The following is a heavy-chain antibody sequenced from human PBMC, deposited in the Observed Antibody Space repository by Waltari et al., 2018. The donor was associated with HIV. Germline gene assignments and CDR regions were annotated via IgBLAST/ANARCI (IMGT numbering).Heavy chain of an antibody. CDR1: GGSFSGYY. V-gene: IGHV4-34*01. CDR2: INHSGST. CDR3: ASFIHRATKVMEWLDHY. Sequence: QVQLQQWGAGLLKPSETLSLTCAVYGGSFSGYYWSWIRQPPGKGLEWIGEINHSGSTNYNPSLKSRVTISVDTSKNQFSLKLSSVTAADTAVYYCASFIHRATKVMEWLDHYWGQGTLVTVSS. D-gene: IGHD6-19*01. J-gene: IGHJ4*02.